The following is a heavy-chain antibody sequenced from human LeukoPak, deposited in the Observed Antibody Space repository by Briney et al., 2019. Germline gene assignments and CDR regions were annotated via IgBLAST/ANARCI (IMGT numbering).Heavy chain of an antibody. CDR2: INGNGGIT. CDR3: ARDWGGRNWLDP. D-gene: IGHD7-27*01. V-gene: IGHV3-74*03. CDR1: GFTFSSYW. Sequence: PGGSLRLSCAGTGFTFSSYWMYWVRQAPGKGLVWVSRINGNGGITTYADSVKGRFTISRDNAKNTLYLQMNSLRVEDTAMYYCARDWGGRNWLDPWGQGTLVTVSS. J-gene: IGHJ5*02.